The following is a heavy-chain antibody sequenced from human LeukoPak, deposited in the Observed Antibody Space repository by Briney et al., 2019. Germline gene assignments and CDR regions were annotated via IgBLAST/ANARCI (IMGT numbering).Heavy chain of an antibody. CDR1: GFTFSSYE. J-gene: IGHJ4*03. V-gene: IGHV3-48*03. CDR3: AKGVGYCSGGSCQQFDY. D-gene: IGHD2-15*01. CDR2: ISSSGSTI. Sequence: GGSLRLSCAASGFTFSSYEMNWVRQAPGKGLEWVSYISSSGSTIYYADSVKGRFTISRDNAKNSLYLQMNSLRAEDTAVYYCAKGVGYCSGGSCQQFDYWGQGTVVTVPS.